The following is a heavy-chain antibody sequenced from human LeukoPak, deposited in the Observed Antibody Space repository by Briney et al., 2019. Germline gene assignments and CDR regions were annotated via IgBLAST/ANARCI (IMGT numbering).Heavy chain of an antibody. D-gene: IGHD3-3*01. CDR3: AKFWPSSVLRFFPA. J-gene: IGHJ5*02. CDR1: GFTFSSYS. Sequence: GGSLRLSCAASGFTFSSYSMNWVRQAPGKGLEWVSYISSSSSTIYYADSVKGRFTISRDNAKNSLYLQMNSLRAEDTAVYYCAKFWPSSVLRFFPAWGQGTLVTVSS. CDR2: ISSSSSTI. V-gene: IGHV3-48*04.